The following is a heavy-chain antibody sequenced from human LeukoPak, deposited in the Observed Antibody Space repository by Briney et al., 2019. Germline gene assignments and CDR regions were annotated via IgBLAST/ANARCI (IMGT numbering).Heavy chain of an antibody. Sequence: GGPLRLSCAASGFTLSSYWMHWVRQAPGKGLVWVSRINGDGSSTPYANSVKGRFTISRDNAKNTLYLQMHSLRADDTAVYYCARGSTSGWPDYFDYWGQGSVVTVSS. J-gene: IGHJ4*02. CDR2: INGDGSST. D-gene: IGHD6-19*01. V-gene: IGHV3-74*01. CDR1: GFTLSSYW. CDR3: ARGSTSGWPDYFDY.